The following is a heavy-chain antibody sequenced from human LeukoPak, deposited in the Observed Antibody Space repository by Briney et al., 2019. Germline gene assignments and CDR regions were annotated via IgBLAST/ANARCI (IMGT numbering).Heavy chain of an antibody. D-gene: IGHD4-17*01. V-gene: IGHV4-59*01. J-gene: IGHJ5*02. CDR1: GRSISSYY. CDR3: ARDYDYGRFVP. Sequence: SSETLSLTCTVSGRSISSYYWSWIRQPPGKGLEWIGYFYNSGNTNYNPSLKSRVTISVDTSKNQLSLKLNSVTAADTALYYCARDYDYGRFVPWGQGSNLTVSS. CDR2: FYNSGNT.